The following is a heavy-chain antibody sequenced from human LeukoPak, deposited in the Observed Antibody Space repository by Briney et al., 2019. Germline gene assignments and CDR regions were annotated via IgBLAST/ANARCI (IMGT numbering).Heavy chain of an antibody. D-gene: IGHD2-21*02. CDR2: ISPSGGST. J-gene: IGHJ3*02. Sequence: ASVKVSCKASGYTFTSYYMHWVRQAPGQGLEWMGIISPSGGSTSYAQKFQGRVTMTRDTSTSTVYMELSSLRSEDTAVYYCARGGPIVVVTAKMDAFDIWGQGTMVTVSS. CDR3: ARGGPIVVVTAKMDAFDI. CDR1: GYTFTSYY. V-gene: IGHV1-46*01.